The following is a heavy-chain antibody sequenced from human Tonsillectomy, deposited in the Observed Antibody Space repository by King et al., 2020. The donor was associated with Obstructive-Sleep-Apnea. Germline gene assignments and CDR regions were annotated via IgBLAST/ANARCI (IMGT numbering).Heavy chain of an antibody. CDR3: VRRVGYCSGGSCYSDY. J-gene: IGHJ4*02. CDR2: MNPNSGNT. V-gene: IGHV1-8*01. Sequence: QLVQSGAEVKKPGASVKVSCKASGYTFTSYDINWVRQATGQGLEWMGWMNPNSGNTGFAPRFQGRVTMTRNTSICAAYMELSSLRSEATAVYYCVRRVGYCSGGSCYSDYWGQGTLVTVSS. CDR1: GYTFTSYD. D-gene: IGHD2-15*01.